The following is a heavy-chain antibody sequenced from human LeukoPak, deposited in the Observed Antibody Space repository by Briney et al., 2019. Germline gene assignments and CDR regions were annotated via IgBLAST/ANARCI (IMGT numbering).Heavy chain of an antibody. CDR3: ARARDSSGYYYFDY. CDR2: INSDGSST. Sequence: GGSLRLSCAASGFTFSSYWMHWVRHTPGKGLVWVSRINSDGSSTSYADSVKGRFTISRDNAKNTLYLQMNSLRAEDTAVYYCARARDSSGYYYFDYWGQGTLVTVSS. V-gene: IGHV3-74*01. D-gene: IGHD3-22*01. CDR1: GFTFSSYW. J-gene: IGHJ4*02.